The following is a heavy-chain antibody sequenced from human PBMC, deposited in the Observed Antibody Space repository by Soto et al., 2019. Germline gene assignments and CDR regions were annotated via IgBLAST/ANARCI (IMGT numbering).Heavy chain of an antibody. J-gene: IGHJ4*02. Sequence: QVQLVQSGAEVKKPGSSVKVSCKASGGTFSSYTISWVRQAPGQGLEWMGRIIPILGIANYAQKFQGRVTTTADKSTSTGYMELSSLRSEDTAVYYCASQGTRYCSGGSCYSDWGQGTLVTVSS. V-gene: IGHV1-69*02. CDR1: GGTFSSYT. CDR3: ASQGTRYCSGGSCYSD. CDR2: IIPILGIA. D-gene: IGHD2-15*01.